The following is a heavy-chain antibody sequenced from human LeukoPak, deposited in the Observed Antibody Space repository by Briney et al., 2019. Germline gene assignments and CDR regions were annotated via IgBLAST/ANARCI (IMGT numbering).Heavy chain of an antibody. V-gene: IGHV4-34*01. D-gene: IGHD2-8*01. CDR3: ARGFSLTNGDWFDP. CDR2: INHSGST. Sequence: SETLSLTCAIYGGSFSGYYWSWIRQPPGKGLEWIGEINHSGSTNYNPSLKSRVTISVDTSKNQFSLKLSSVTAADTAVYYCARGFSLTNGDWFDPWGQGTLVTVSS. J-gene: IGHJ5*02. CDR1: GGSFSGYY.